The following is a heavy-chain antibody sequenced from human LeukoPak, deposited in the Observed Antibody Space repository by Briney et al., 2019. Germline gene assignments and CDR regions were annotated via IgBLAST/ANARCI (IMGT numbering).Heavy chain of an antibody. V-gene: IGHV4-31*03. CDR3: ARGVDGAFDY. CDR1: GGSISSGGYY. CDR2: IYYSGST. D-gene: IGHD1-26*01. Sequence: PSETLSLTCTVSGGSISSGGYYWSWIRHHPGNGLEWIGYIYYSGSTYYNPSLKSRVTISVDTSKNQFSLKLSSVTAADTAVYYCARGVDGAFDYWGQGTLVTVSS. J-gene: IGHJ4*02.